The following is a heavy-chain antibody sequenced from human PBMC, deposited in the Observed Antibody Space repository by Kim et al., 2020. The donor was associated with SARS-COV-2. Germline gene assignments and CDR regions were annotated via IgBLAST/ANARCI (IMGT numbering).Heavy chain of an antibody. D-gene: IGHD3-22*01. V-gene: IGHV1-3*01. J-gene: IGHJ4*02. CDR1: GYTFGTYA. CDR3: ARGGSSGSSSYFDY. CDR2: INAGNGNT. Sequence: ASVTVSCKASGYTFGTYAMHWVRQAPGQRLEWQGWINAGNGNTKYSQKFEGRVTITRDRSASIVYMELTSLRSEETAVYYCARGGSSGSSSYFDYWGQGT.